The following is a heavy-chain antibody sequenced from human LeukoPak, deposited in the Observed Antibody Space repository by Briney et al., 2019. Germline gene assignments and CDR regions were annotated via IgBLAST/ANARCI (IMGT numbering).Heavy chain of an antibody. V-gene: IGHV4-34*01. CDR2: INHSGST. CDR1: GGSFGGYY. Sequence: SETLSLTCAVYGGSFGGYYWSWIRQPPRKGLEWIGEINHSGSTNYNPSLKSRVTISVDTSKNQFSLKLSSVTAADTAVYYCARVYYYDSSGYFGYWGQGTLVTVSS. D-gene: IGHD3-22*01. CDR3: ARVYYYDSSGYFGY. J-gene: IGHJ4*02.